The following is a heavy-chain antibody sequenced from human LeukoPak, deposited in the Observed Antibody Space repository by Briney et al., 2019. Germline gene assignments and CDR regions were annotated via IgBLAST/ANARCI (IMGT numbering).Heavy chain of an antibody. CDR2: ISSSSSYI. V-gene: IGHV3-21*04. D-gene: IGHD1-26*01. CDR1: GFTFSSYS. J-gene: IGHJ5*02. Sequence: GGSLRLSCAASGFTFSSYSMNWVRQAPGKGLEWVSSISSSSSYIYYADSVKGRFTISRDNAKNSLYLQMNSLRAEDTAVYYCASGRSLSGSYWFPGRSELLGWFDPWGQGTLVTVSS. CDR3: ASGRSLSGSYWFPGRSELLGWFDP.